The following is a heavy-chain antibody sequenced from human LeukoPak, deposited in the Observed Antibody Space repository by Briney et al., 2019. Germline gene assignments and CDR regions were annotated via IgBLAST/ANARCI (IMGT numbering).Heavy chain of an antibody. D-gene: IGHD3-10*01. Sequence: PGGSLRLSCAASGFTFSSYSMNWVRQAPGKGLEWVSSISSSSSYIYYEDSVKGRFTISRDNAKNSLYLQMNSLRAEDTAVYYCARDQYGLGSDYWGQGTLVTVSS. CDR2: ISSSSSYI. V-gene: IGHV3-21*01. CDR1: GFTFSSYS. J-gene: IGHJ4*02. CDR3: ARDQYGLGSDY.